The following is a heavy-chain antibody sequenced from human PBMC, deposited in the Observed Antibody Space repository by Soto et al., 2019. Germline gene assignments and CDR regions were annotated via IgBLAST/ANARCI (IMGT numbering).Heavy chain of an antibody. CDR1: GGVFSTYA. V-gene: IGHV1-69*01. CDR2: IVPVFGTP. CDR3: ARGAHYLRTGYYFDN. Sequence: QVQLVQSGAEVKEPGSSVKVSCKVSGGVFSTYALTWVRQAPGLGLEWVGGIVPVFGTPNYAPKFQDRVTVTAYEATRKGSMDLSSRPSEDTAMYYCARGAHYLRTGYYFDNWGQGTLVTVSS. J-gene: IGHJ5*02. D-gene: IGHD3-9*01.